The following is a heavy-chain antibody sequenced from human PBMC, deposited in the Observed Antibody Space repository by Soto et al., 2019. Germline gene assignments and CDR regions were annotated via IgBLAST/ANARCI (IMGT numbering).Heavy chain of an antibody. Sequence: QVQLVQSGAEVKKPGASVKVSCKASGYTFTSYAMHWVRQAPGQRLEWMGWINAGNGNTKYSQKFQGRVTITRDTSASTADMELSSLRSEATAVYYCASSHIAAAPYGMDVWGLGTTVTVSS. CDR2: INAGNGNT. D-gene: IGHD6-13*01. CDR1: GYTFTSYA. J-gene: IGHJ6*02. V-gene: IGHV1-3*01. CDR3: ASSHIAAAPYGMDV.